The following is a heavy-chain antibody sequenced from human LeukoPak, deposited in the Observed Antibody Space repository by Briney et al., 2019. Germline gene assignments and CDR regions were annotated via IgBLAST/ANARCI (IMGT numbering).Heavy chain of an antibody. CDR2: ISSSGSST. CDR1: GSTFSSYA. V-gene: IGHV3-23*01. D-gene: IGHD6-6*01. CDR3: AKDRGQLVPKYNWFDP. Sequence: GGSLRLSCAASGSTFSSYAMNWVRQAPGKGLEWVSAISSSGSSTYYADSVKGRFTISRDNSKNTLYLQMNSLRAEDTAVYYCAKDRGQLVPKYNWFDPWGQGTLVTVSS. J-gene: IGHJ5*02.